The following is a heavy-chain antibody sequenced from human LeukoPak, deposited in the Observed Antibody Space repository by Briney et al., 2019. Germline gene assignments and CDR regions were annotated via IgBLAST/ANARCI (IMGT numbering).Heavy chain of an antibody. CDR3: ARDGFRSGNYPNYLDY. J-gene: IGHJ4*02. Sequence: PGGSLRLSCATSGFTFSSYSMHWVRQAPGKGLEWVEVISYDGSNKYYADSVKGRFTISRDNSKNTLYLQMNSLRVEDTAVYYCARDGFRSGNYPNYLDYWGQGILVTVSS. CDR1: GFTFSSYS. CDR2: ISYDGSNK. V-gene: IGHV3-30*03. D-gene: IGHD3-3*01.